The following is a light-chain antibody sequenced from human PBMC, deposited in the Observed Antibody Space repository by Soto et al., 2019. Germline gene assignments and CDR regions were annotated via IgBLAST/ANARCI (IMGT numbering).Light chain of an antibody. Sequence: QSVLTQPRSVSGSPGQSVTISCTGTSSDVGGYNYVSWYQQHPGKAPKLMIYDVSKRPSGVPDRFSGSKSGNTASLTISGLQAEDEADYYCGTWDSSLSAYVFGTGTKLTVL. V-gene: IGLV2-11*01. CDR1: SSDVGGYNY. CDR2: DVS. J-gene: IGLJ1*01. CDR3: GTWDSSLSAYV.